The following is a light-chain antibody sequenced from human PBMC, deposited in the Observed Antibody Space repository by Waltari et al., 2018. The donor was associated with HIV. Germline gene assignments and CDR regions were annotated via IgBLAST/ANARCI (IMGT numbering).Light chain of an antibody. CDR2: EVI. CDR1: SSDVGGYDS. Sequence: QSALTQPRSVSGSPGQSVTLSCTGTSSDVGGYDSVSWYLQHPGKVPKLIIYEVIKRPSGVPDRFSGSKSGNTASLTISGLQTEDEADYFCCSYAGTHTYVLFGGGTKLTVL. J-gene: IGLJ3*02. CDR3: CSYAGTHTYVL. V-gene: IGLV2-11*01.